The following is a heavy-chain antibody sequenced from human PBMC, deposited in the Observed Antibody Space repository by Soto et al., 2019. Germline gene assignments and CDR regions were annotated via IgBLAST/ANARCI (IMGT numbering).Heavy chain of an antibody. V-gene: IGHV1-69*13. J-gene: IGHJ4*02. CDR1: GGTFYTYT. CDR3: ARIPRYSFPTSDDLDS. CDR2: ITPIYPTT. D-gene: IGHD5-18*01. Sequence: ASVKVSCNASGGTFYTYTFSWVRQAPGQGLEWMGSITPIYPTTNYAEKFQGRLTVTADGSTNTAYMELNSLTSDDTAVYYCARIPRYSFPTSDDLDSWGQGALVTVSS.